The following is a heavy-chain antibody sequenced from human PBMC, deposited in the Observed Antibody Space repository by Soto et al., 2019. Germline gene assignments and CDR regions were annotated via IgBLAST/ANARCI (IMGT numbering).Heavy chain of an antibody. CDR3: ARDSYDLLTGQKRYFNH. CDR1: GVSFDDYT. V-gene: IGHV3-43*01. D-gene: IGHD3-9*01. J-gene: IGHJ4*02. CDR2: ISWDGGRT. Sequence: PGGSLRLYCTASGVSFDDYTMHRVRHTPGKGPEWISLISWDGGRTLYSDSVKGRFIISRDNSKNSLYLQMNSLTTEDTALYFCARDSYDLLTGQKRYFNHWGQGTLVTVSS.